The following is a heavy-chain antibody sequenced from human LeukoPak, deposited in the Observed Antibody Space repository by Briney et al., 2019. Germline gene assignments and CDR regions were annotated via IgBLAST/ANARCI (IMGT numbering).Heavy chain of an antibody. CDR2: IKQDGSEK. V-gene: IGHV3-7*01. D-gene: IGHD2-15*01. CDR1: GFTFSSYW. J-gene: IGHJ4*02. CDR3: ARYCNADSCLETFDY. Sequence: GGSLRLSCAASGFTFSSYWMSWVRQAPGKGLEWVANIKQDGSEKYYVDSAKGRFTISRDNAKNSLYLQMNSLRAEDTAVYFCARYCNADSCLETFDYWGQGTLVTVSS.